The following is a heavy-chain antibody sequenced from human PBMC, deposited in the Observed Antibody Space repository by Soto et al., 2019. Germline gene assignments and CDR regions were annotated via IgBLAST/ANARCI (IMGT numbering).Heavy chain of an antibody. V-gene: IGHV4-31*03. D-gene: IGHD4-17*01. CDR3: AIDRGDYEPLNWFDP. Sequence: QVQLQESGPGLVKPSQTLSLTCTVSGGSISSGGYYWSWIRQHPGKGLEWIGYIYYSGSTYYNPSLKSRVTISVDTSKNQFSLKLSFVTAADTAVYYCAIDRGDYEPLNWFDPWGQGTLVTVSS. CDR1: GGSISSGGYY. CDR2: IYYSGST. J-gene: IGHJ5*02.